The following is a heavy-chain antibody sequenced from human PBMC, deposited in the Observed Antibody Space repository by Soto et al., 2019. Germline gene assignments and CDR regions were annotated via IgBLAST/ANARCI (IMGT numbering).Heavy chain of an antibody. V-gene: IGHV3-30*18. CDR2: ISYDGNNK. CDR3: AKGGSGNYLTYYYYYGMDV. Sequence: QVQLVESGGGVVQPGRSLRLSCAASGFSPSNNGMHWVRQAPGKGLEWVAVISYDGNNKYYADSVKGRFTISRDNSKNTVYLEMNNLRAEDTAMYYCAKGGSGNYLTYYYYYGMDVWGQGTTVTVSS. J-gene: IGHJ6*02. D-gene: IGHD3-22*01. CDR1: GFSPSNNG.